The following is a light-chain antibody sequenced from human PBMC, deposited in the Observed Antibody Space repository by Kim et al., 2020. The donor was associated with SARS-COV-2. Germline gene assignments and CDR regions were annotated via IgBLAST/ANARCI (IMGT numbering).Light chain of an antibody. CDR2: SDY. J-gene: IGLJ3*02. V-gene: IGLV1-44*01. Sequence: QSVLTQPPSASGTPGQRVTISCSGSNSNIGSNTVNWYQQLPGTAPKLLIHSDYKRPSGVPDRFSGSKSGTSASLAISGLQSEDEADYYCSSLDDSLDGRVFGGGTQLTVL. CDR3: SSLDDSLDGRV. CDR1: NSNIGSNT.